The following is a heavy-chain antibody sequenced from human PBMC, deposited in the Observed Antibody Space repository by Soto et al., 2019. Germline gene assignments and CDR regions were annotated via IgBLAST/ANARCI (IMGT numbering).Heavy chain of an antibody. J-gene: IGHJ6*03. D-gene: IGHD3-9*01. CDR2: IVVGSGNT. Sequence: QMQLVQSGPEVKKPGTSVKVSCKDSGFTFTNSAIQWVRQSRGQRLEWIGWIVVGSGNTNYAQKCQERLSSTRDMSKSTAYMERSSLRSEDTAIYYCASRTGDYTSYYYMDVWCKGTTVTVSS. V-gene: IGHV1-58*02. CDR3: ASRTGDYTSYYYMDV. CDR1: GFTFTNSA.